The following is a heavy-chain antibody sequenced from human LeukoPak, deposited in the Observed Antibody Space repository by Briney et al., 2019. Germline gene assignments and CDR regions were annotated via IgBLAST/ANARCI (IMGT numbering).Heavy chain of an antibody. V-gene: IGHV3-48*02. CDR3: ARSPVRHYETDC. J-gene: IGHJ4*02. CDR2: ISSSSSSF. CDR1: GFTFSSYT. D-gene: IGHD3-22*01. Sequence: GGSLRLSCVGSGFTFSSYTMNWFRQAPGKGLEWVSYISSSSSSFYYGDSVKGRFTISRDNAKNSLYLQMNSLRDEDTAVYYCARSPVRHYETDCWGQGTLVTVSS.